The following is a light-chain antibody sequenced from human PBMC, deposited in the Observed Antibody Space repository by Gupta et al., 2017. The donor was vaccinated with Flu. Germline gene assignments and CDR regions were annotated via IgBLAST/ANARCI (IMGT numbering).Light chain of an antibody. CDR2: TAS. CDR3: QQVNMYPST. V-gene: IGKV1-9*01. Sequence: DIQLPQSPSFLSLSIGDRVTITCRASQDIRSYLAWYQQKPGKAPKFLIYTASTLQTEVPSRFSGSGSGTQFSLTISNLQPEDSATYYCQQVNMYPSTFGGGTKVEIK. CDR1: QDIRSY. J-gene: IGKJ4*01.